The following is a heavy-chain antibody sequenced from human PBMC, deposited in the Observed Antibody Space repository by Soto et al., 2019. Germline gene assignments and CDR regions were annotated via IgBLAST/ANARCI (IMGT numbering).Heavy chain of an antibody. Sequence: QVQLVQSGADVKRPGASVRVSCKPSGYPFTDLYIHWVRLAPGLGLEWMGWIDPRSRASRKTLKFQGRVTLPRDTSTSTVYTELFSLRSDDTAVYCRARDNYAHLDYWGQGTQVTVSS. CDR2: IDPRSRAS. V-gene: IGHV1-2*02. D-gene: IGHD3-16*01. J-gene: IGHJ4*02. CDR1: GYPFTDLY. CDR3: ARDNYAHLDY.